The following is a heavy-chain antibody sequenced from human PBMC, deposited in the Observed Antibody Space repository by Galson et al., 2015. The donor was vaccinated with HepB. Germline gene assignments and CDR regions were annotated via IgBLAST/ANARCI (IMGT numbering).Heavy chain of an antibody. CDR1: GFTFSSYA. D-gene: IGHD3-10*01. CDR2: IGSDGSST. CDR3: AKDLGVRGEYYYYGMDV. V-gene: IGHV3-23*01. J-gene: IGHJ6*02. Sequence: SLRLSCAASGFTFSSYAMSWVRQAPGKGLEWVSAIGSDGSSTFYADSVKGRSTISRDNSGNTLFLQMNRLRAEDMAIYYCAKDLGVRGEYYYYGMDVWGQGTTVTVSS.